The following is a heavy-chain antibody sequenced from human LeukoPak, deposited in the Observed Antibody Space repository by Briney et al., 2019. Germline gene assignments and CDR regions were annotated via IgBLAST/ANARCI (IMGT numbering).Heavy chain of an antibody. CDR1: GGSIIDNSFY. Sequence: SETLSLTCTVTGGSIIDNSFYWGWIRQPPGKGLEWIGRIFHSGTTNYNPSLERRVTIAVDTSKNQFSLRLTSVTAADTALSYCARLTDSWGQGTLVTVSS. CDR3: ARLTDS. J-gene: IGHJ4*02. V-gene: IGHV4-39*01. CDR2: IFHSGTT.